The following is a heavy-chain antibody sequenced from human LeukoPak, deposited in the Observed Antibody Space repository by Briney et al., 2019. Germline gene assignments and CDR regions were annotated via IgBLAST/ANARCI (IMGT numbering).Heavy chain of an antibody. V-gene: IGHV4-59*05. CDR1: GGSISTYY. Sequence: NPSETLSLTCTVSGGSISTYYWSWIRQPPGKGLEWIGSIYYSGSTYYNPSLKSRVTISVDTSKNQFSLKLSSVTAADTAVYYCVNSSPGGGWLVSGNFDYWGQGTLVTVSS. CDR2: IYYSGST. J-gene: IGHJ4*02. D-gene: IGHD6-19*01. CDR3: VNSSPGGGWLVSGNFDY.